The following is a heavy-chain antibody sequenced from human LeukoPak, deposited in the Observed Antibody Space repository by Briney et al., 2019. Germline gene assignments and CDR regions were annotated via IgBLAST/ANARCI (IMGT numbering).Heavy chain of an antibody. CDR1: GYTFTGYY. V-gene: IGHV1-2*02. D-gene: IGHD1-26*01. CDR2: INPNSGGT. CDR3: ARTIVGALSGAFDI. Sequence: ASVKVSCKASGYTFTGYYMHCVRQAPGQGLEWMGWINPNSGGTNYAQKFQGRVTMTRHTSISTAYMELSRLRSDYTAVYYCARTIVGALSGAFDIWGQGTMVTVSS. J-gene: IGHJ3*02.